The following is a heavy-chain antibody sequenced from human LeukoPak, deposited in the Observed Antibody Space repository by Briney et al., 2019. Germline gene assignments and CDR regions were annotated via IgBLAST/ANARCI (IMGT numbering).Heavy chain of an antibody. V-gene: IGHV3-23*01. D-gene: IGHD5-12*01. J-gene: IGHJ4*02. CDR2: ISGSGGAT. Sequence: GGSLRLSCAASGFTFSSYAMSWVRQVPGKGLEWVSVISGSGGATYYADSVKGRFTISRDNSKDTLYLQMNSLRAEDTAVYYRAKDGVDTITFDSWGQGTLVTVSS. CDR1: GFTFSSYA. CDR3: AKDGVDTITFDS.